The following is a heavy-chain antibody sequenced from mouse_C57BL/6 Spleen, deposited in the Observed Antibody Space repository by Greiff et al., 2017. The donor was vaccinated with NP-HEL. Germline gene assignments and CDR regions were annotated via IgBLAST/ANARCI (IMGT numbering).Heavy chain of an antibody. D-gene: IGHD4-1*01. CDR2: ISSGSSTI. CDR3: AGVGNWASWLAY. V-gene: IGHV5-17*01. J-gene: IGHJ3*01. CDR1: GFTFSDYG. Sequence: DVHLVESGGGLVKPGGSLKLSCAASGFTFSDYGMHWVRQAPEKGLEWVAYISSGSSTIYYADTVKGRFTISRGNAQNTLFLQMTSLRSEDTAMYYCAGVGNWASWLAYWGQGTLVTVSA.